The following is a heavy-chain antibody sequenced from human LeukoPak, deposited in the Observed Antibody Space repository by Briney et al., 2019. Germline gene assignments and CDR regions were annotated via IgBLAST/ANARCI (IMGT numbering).Heavy chain of an antibody. CDR3: ARLSTRLLDH. D-gene: IGHD3-3*01. CDR2: I. V-gene: IGHV5-51*01. Sequence: GESLKISCKGSGNTFTNYWIGWVRQLPGKGLEWMGIIYSPSFQGQVTMSGDKSSSTAYLQWATLKASDTAIYFCARLSTRLLDHWGQGTRVTVSS. CDR1: GNTFTNYW. J-gene: IGHJ4*02.